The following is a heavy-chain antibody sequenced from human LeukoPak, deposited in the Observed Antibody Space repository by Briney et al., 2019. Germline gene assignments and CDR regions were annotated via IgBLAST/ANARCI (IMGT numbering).Heavy chain of an antibody. Sequence: GGSLRLSCAASGFSFDSYWMSWVRQAPGKGLEWVANIKHDLSEKYYVDSVKGRFTISRDNAKKSLYLQMNTLRAEDTAVYYCVQGWRDNWGQGTLVTVSS. CDR1: GFSFDSYW. CDR2: IKHDLSEK. V-gene: IGHV3-7*01. D-gene: IGHD2-15*01. J-gene: IGHJ4*02. CDR3: VQGWRDN.